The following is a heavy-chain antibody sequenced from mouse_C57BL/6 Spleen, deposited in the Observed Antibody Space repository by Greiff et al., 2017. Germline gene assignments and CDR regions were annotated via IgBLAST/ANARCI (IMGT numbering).Heavy chain of an antibody. CDR3: ARYYCAMDY. V-gene: IGHV1-78*01. J-gene: IGHJ4*01. Sequence: VQGVESDAELVKPGASVKISCKVSGYTFTDYTILWMKQRPEQGLEWIGYIYPRDSSTKYNEKFKGKATLTADKSSSTAYLRLNSLTSEDSAVYLCARYYCAMDYWGQGTSVTVSS. CDR1: GYTFTDYT. CDR2: IYPRDSST.